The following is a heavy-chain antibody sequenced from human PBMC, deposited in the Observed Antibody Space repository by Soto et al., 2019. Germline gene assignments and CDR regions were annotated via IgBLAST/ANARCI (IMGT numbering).Heavy chain of an antibody. CDR3: AKDRVVYGSSYYYYGMDV. V-gene: IGHV3-23*01. Sequence: GSLRLSCAASGFTFSSYAMSWVRQAPGKGLEWVSAISGSGGSTYYADSVKGRFTISRDNSKNTLYLQMNSLRAEDTAVYYCAKDRVVYGSSYYYYGMDVWGQGTTVTVS. D-gene: IGHD3-10*01. J-gene: IGHJ6*02. CDR2: ISGSGGST. CDR1: GFTFSSYA.